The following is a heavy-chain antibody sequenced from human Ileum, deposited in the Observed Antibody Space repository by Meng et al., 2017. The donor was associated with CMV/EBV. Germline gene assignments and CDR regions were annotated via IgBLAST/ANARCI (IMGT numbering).Heavy chain of an antibody. CDR1: LPAYH. V-gene: IGHV1-2*02. CDR2: INPNSGGT. D-gene: IGHD3-9*01. Sequence: LPAYHMHWVRQAPGQGLEWMGWINPNSGGTTYAQKFEGRVTMTRDTSISTAYMDMYRLTSDDTAIYYCARGYHDILTGYYIGFVGYWGQGTLVTVSS. CDR3: ARGYHDILTGYYIGFVGY. J-gene: IGHJ4*02.